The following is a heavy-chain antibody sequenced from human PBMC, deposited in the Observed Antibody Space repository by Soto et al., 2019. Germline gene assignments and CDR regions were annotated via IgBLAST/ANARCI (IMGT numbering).Heavy chain of an antibody. V-gene: IGHV4-34*02. CDR2: INHSGRT. J-gene: IGHJ4*02. CDR1: GGSFNSFY. CDR3: EREYSSSYYFDY. Sequence: QVQLQQWGAGLLKPSGTLSLTCAVYGGSFNSFYWSWIRQAPGRGLEWIGEINHSGRTKYNPSPNSRGTTLLDPSKNQFSLILASVTAAATGVYYCEREYSSSYYFDYWGQGTLVSVSS. D-gene: IGHD6-6*01.